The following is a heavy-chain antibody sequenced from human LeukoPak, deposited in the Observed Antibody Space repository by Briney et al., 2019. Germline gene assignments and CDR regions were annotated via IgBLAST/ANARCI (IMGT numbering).Heavy chain of an antibody. CDR2: INPSGSST. V-gene: IGHV1-46*01. Sequence: ASVKVSCKASGYSFTSHYMHWVRQAPGQGLEWLGLINPSGSSTLYAQKFQGRITMTRDTSISTAYMELSRLRSDDTAVYYCARAPTVGASFDPWGQGTLVTVSS. CDR3: ARAPTVGASFDP. J-gene: IGHJ5*02. CDR1: GYSFTSHY. D-gene: IGHD1-26*01.